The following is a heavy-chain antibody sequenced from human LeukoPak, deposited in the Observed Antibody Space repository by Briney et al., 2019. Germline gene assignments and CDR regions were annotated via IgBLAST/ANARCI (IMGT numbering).Heavy chain of an antibody. D-gene: IGHD2-15*01. Sequence: PGGCLRLSCAASGFTFSSYYMTWVRQAPGKGLEWVSTSTGGTTYYADSVRGRFTISRDNSKNTLYLQMNSLRAEDTAVYYCARYCSGSCYSGVDHWGQGTLVTVSS. J-gene: IGHJ4*02. CDR3: ARYCSGSCYSGVDH. CDR1: GFTFSSYY. CDR2: STGGTT. V-gene: IGHV3-23*01.